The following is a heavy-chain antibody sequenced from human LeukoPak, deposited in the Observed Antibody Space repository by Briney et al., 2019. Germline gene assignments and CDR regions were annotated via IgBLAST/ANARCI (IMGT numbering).Heavy chain of an antibody. J-gene: IGHJ4*02. Sequence: SGTLSLTCGVSGGSISNTNWWTWVRQPPGKGLEWIGEVNLQGSTNYNPPLKSRVAISVDKSENHISLKLTSVTAADTAVYYCAREGGPYRPLDYWGQGTLVTVAS. CDR2: VNLQGST. CDR3: AREGGPYRPLDY. V-gene: IGHV4-4*02. CDR1: GGSISNTNW.